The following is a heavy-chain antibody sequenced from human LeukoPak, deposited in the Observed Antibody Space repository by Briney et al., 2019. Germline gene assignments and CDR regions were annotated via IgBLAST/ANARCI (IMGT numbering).Heavy chain of an antibody. CDR2: INTGNGNT. D-gene: IGHD6-6*01. Sequence: ASAKVSCKASGYSFTNYAIYWVRQAPGQRPEWMGWINTGNGNTRYSQKFQDRVTITRDTSASTAYMELSSLRSEDTAVYYCARVVAARLDYWGQGTLVTVSS. V-gene: IGHV1-3*04. CDR1: GYSFTNYA. CDR3: ARVVAARLDY. J-gene: IGHJ4*02.